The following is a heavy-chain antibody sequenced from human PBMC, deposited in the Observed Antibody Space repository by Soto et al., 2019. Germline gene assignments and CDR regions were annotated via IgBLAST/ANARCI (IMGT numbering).Heavy chain of an antibody. Sequence: VGSLRLSCAASGLTFSSYAMRWVRQAPGKGLEWVSAISGSGGSTYYADSVKGRFTISRDNSKNTLYLQMNSLRAEDTAVYYCAKEVFGVDLDYWGQGTLVTVSS. J-gene: IGHJ4*02. D-gene: IGHD3-3*01. CDR3: AKEVFGVDLDY. CDR2: ISGSGGST. CDR1: GLTFSSYA. V-gene: IGHV3-23*01.